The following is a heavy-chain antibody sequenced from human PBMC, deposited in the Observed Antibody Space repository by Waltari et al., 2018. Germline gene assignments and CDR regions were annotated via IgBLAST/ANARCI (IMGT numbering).Heavy chain of an antibody. CDR3: ARDDYDILTGYPQTDY. CDR1: GYTFTGNY. V-gene: IGHV1-2*02. Sequence: QVQLVQSGAEVKKPGASVKVSCKASGYTFTGNYMHWVRQAPGQGLEWMGWINPNSGGTNYAQKFQGRVTMTRDTSISTAYMELSRLRSDDTAVYYCARDDYDILTGYPQTDYWGQGTLVTVSS. J-gene: IGHJ4*02. D-gene: IGHD3-9*01. CDR2: INPNSGGT.